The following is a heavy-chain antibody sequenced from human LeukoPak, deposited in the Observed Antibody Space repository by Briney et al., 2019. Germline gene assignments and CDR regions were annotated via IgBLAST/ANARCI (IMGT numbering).Heavy chain of an antibody. D-gene: IGHD6-19*01. Sequence: GGSLRLSCAASGFSFSSYAMSWVRQAPGKGLEWVSSISGNGDNTYYAESVKGRFTISRDNSKNTLFLQMNSLRAEGTAVFYCAKRSGYTTGWFFDFWGQGTLVTVSS. J-gene: IGHJ4*02. CDR2: ISGNGDNT. CDR3: AKRSGYTTGWFFDF. V-gene: IGHV3-23*01. CDR1: GFSFSSYA.